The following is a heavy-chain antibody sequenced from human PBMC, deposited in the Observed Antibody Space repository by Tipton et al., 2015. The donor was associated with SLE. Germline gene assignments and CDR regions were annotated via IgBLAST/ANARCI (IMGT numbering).Heavy chain of an antibody. V-gene: IGHV4-59*01. CDR2: IYYSGST. D-gene: IGHD6-19*01. Sequence: LRLSCTVSGGSISSYYWSWIRQPPGKGLEWIGYIYYSGSTNYNPSLKSRVTISVDTSKNQFPLKLSSVAAADTAVYYCARSWGSSGRGDAFDFWGQGTMVTVSS. J-gene: IGHJ3*01. CDR1: GGSISSYY. CDR3: ARSWGSSGRGDAFDF.